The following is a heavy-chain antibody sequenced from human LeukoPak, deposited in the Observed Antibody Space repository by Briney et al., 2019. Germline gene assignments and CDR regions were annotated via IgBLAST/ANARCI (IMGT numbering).Heavy chain of an antibody. Sequence: PSETLSLTCSVSGGSISSSGFYWVWIRQPPGKGLEWIGTVYIGGTTYYNPSLKSRVTISVDTSKNHFSLRLSSVTAADTAVYYCAIGWYYFDYWGQGTLVTVSS. CDR2: VYIGGTT. D-gene: IGHD6-19*01. CDR3: AIGWYYFDY. CDR1: GGSISSSGFY. J-gene: IGHJ4*02. V-gene: IGHV4-39*02.